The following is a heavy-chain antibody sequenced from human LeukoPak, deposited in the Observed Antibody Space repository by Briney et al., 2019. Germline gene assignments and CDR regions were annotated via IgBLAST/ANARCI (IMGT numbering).Heavy chain of an antibody. CDR1: GYTFTSYA. D-gene: IGHD2-2*01. J-gene: IGHJ3*02. Sequence: GASVKVSCKASGYTFTSYAISWVRQAPGQGLEWMGGIIPIFGTANYAQKFQGRVTITADESTSTAYMELSSLRSEDTAVYYCARGRYCSSTSCHYDAFDIWGQGTMVTVSS. V-gene: IGHV1-69*13. CDR3: ARGRYCSSTSCHYDAFDI. CDR2: IIPIFGTA.